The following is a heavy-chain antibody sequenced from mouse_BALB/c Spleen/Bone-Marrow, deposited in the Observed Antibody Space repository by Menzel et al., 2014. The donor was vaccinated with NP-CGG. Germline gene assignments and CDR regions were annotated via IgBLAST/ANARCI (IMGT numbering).Heavy chain of an antibody. Sequence: EVQLQQSGPELVKPGASVRISCKASGYTFTDYNMDWVKQSHGKRLEWIGDINPNNGGTIYNQKFKGKATLTVDKSSSTAYMELRSLTSEDTAVYYCARAGYYTLFAYWGQGTLVTVST. J-gene: IGHJ3*01. D-gene: IGHD2-3*01. CDR2: INPNNGGT. CDR3: ARAGYYTLFAY. V-gene: IGHV1-18*01. CDR1: GYTFTDYN.